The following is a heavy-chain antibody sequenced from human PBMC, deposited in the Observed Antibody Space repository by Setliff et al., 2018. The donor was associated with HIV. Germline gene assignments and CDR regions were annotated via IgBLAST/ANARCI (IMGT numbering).Heavy chain of an antibody. D-gene: IGHD5-12*01. J-gene: IGHJ4*02. Sequence: SETLSLTCTVSGGSISSYYWSWIRQPPGKGLEWIGYIYYSGSTSYNPSLKSRVTISVDTSKSQFSLRLTSVTAADTAIYYCARQVSIPGVAITPVDYWGQGALVTVSS. V-gene: IGHV4-59*08. CDR2: IYYSGST. CDR3: ARQVSIPGVAITPVDY. CDR1: GGSISSYY.